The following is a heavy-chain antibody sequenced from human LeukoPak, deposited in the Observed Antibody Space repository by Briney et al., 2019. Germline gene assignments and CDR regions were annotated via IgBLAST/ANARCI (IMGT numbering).Heavy chain of an antibody. CDR2: INHSGST. Sequence: GSLRLSCAASGFTFSSYWMSWVRQAPGKGLEWIGEINHSGSTNYNPSLKSRVTISVDTSKNQFSLKLSSVTAADTAVYYCARGHSSGWYGPFDYWGQGTLVTVSS. CDR3: ARGHSSGWYGPFDY. V-gene: IGHV4-34*01. J-gene: IGHJ4*02. D-gene: IGHD6-19*01. CDR1: GFTFSSYW.